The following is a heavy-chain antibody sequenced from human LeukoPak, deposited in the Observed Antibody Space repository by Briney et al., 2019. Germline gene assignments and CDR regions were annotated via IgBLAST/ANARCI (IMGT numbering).Heavy chain of an antibody. D-gene: IGHD2-2*02. J-gene: IGHJ6*03. CDR1: GYTFTGYY. CDR2: INPNSGGT. CDR3: ARVGCSSTSCYTYYYYMDV. Sequence: ASVKVSCKASGYTFTGYYMHWVRQAPGQGPEWMGWINPNSGGTNYAQKFQGRVTMTRDTSISTAYMELSRLRSDDTAVYYCARVGCSSTSCYTYYYYMDVWGKGTTVTVSS. V-gene: IGHV1-2*02.